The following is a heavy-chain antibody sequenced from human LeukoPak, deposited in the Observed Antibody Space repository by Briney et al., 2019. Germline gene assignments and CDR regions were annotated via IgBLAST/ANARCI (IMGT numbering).Heavy chain of an antibody. CDR2: ISGSGGST. J-gene: IGHJ6*02. D-gene: IGHD2-2*01. CDR1: GFTFSSYA. Sequence: GGSLRLSCAASGFTFSSYAMSWVRQAPGKGLEWVSAISGSGGSTYYADSVKGWFTISRDNSKNTLYLQMNSLRAEDTAVYYCAEDIVVVPAAKGHYYYYGMDVWGQGTTVTVSS. CDR3: AEDIVVVPAAKGHYYYYGMDV. V-gene: IGHV3-23*01.